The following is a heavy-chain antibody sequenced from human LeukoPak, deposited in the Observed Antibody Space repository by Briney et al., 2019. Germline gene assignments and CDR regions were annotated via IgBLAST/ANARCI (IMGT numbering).Heavy chain of an antibody. J-gene: IGHJ4*02. Sequence: GGSLRLSCAASGFTFSSYSMNWVRQAPGKGLEWVSSISSSSSYIYYADPVKGRFTISRDNAKNSLYLQMNSLRAEDTAVYYCAKVGTKYYYGSGSSIDYWGQGTLVTVSS. D-gene: IGHD3-10*01. V-gene: IGHV3-21*04. CDR1: GFTFSSYS. CDR2: ISSSSSYI. CDR3: AKVGTKYYYGSGSSIDY.